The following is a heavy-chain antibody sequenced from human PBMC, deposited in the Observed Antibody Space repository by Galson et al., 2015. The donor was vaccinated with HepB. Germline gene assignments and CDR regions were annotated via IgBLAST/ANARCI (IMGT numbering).Heavy chain of an antibody. CDR2: ISSSSSYT. Sequence: SLRLSCAASGFTFSDYYMSWIRQAPGKGLEWVSYISSSSSYTNYADSVKGRFTISRDNAKNSLYLQMNSLRAEDTAVYYCARRAQQWASYFDYWGQGTLVTVSS. V-gene: IGHV3-11*03. J-gene: IGHJ4*02. D-gene: IGHD6-19*01. CDR1: GFTFSDYY. CDR3: ARRAQQWASYFDY.